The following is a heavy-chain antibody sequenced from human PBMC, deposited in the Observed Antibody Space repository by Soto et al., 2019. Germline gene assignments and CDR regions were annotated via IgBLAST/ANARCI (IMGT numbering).Heavy chain of an antibody. CDR3: ARDPLTSYYYYGMDV. V-gene: IGHV3-30-3*01. D-gene: IGHD2-21*02. CDR2: ISYDGSNK. Sequence: LRLSCAASGFTFSSYAMHWVRQAPGKGLEWVAVISYDGSNKYYADSVKGRFTISRDNSKNTLYLQMNSLRAEDTAVYYCARDPLTSYYYYGMDVWGQGTTVTVSS. J-gene: IGHJ6*02. CDR1: GFTFSSYA.